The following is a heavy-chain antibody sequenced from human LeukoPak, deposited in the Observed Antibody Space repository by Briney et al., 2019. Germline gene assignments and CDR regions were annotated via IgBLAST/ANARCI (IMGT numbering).Heavy chain of an antibody. D-gene: IGHD3-22*01. Sequence: SVKVSCKASGGTFSNYAISWVRQAPGQGMEWMGRIIPIFGIANYAQKFQGRVTITADKSTPTAYMALSSLRSEDTAVYYCARMPYYYDSSGYSTTPYFDYWGQGTLVTVSS. CDR2: IIPIFGIA. V-gene: IGHV1-69*10. J-gene: IGHJ4*02. CDR1: GGTFSNYA. CDR3: ARMPYYYDSSGYSTTPYFDY.